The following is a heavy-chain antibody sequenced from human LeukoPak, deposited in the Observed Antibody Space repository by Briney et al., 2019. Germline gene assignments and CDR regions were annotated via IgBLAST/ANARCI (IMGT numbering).Heavy chain of an antibody. CDR2: ISYDGSNK. CDR1: GFTFSSYA. J-gene: IGHJ4*02. CDR3: ARGPSSSSPFDY. D-gene: IGHD6-6*01. Sequence: ERSLRLSCAASGFTFSSYAMHWVRQAPGKGLEWVAVISYDGSNKYYADSVKGRFTISRDNSKNTLYLQMNSLRAEDTAVYYCARGPSSSSPFDYWGQGTLVTVSS. V-gene: IGHV3-30*01.